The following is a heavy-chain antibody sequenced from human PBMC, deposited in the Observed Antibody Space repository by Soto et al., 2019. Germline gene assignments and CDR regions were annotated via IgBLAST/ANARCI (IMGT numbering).Heavy chain of an antibody. V-gene: IGHV4-31*03. Sequence: PSETLSLTCTVSGGSISTSGSYWTWIRQHPGKGLEWIGYISYSGNTVYDPSLESRVTISADTSKNQFSLNLRSVTAADTAVYYCARAGANIDYWGQGTLVTVSS. CDR2: ISYSGNT. CDR1: GGSISTSGSY. CDR3: ARAGANIDY. J-gene: IGHJ4*02.